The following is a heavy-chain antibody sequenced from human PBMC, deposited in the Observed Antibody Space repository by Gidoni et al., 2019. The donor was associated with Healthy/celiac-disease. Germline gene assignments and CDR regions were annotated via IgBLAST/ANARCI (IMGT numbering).Heavy chain of an antibody. CDR3: TTWNYDFWSGYYVLGGFDP. J-gene: IGHJ5*02. Sequence: EVQLVESVGGLVKPGGSLRLSCAASGFTFSTAWMSWVRQSPGKGLEWVGRIKSKTDGGTTDYAAPVKGRFTISRDDSKNTLYLQMNSLKTEDTAVYYCTTWNYDFWSGYYVLGGFDPWGQGTLVTVSS. D-gene: IGHD3-3*01. CDR1: GFTFSTAW. V-gene: IGHV3-15*01. CDR2: IKSKTDGGTT.